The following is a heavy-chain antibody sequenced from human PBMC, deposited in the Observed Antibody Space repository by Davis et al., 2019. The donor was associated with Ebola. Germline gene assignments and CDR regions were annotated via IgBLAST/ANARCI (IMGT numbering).Heavy chain of an antibody. CDR2: TYWNGDN. CDR3: AHLKPYYDWLSRGFNY. CDR1: GFSLSSGREG. Sequence: SGPTLVKPTQTLTLTCTFSGFSLSSGREGVGWVRQPPGKALEWLAVTYWNGDNRYNPSLKSRLTITKDTSKNQVVLSMTNMEAVDTATYYCAHLKPYYDWLSRGFNYWGQGILVTVSS. D-gene: IGHD3-9*01. J-gene: IGHJ4*02. V-gene: IGHV2-5*01.